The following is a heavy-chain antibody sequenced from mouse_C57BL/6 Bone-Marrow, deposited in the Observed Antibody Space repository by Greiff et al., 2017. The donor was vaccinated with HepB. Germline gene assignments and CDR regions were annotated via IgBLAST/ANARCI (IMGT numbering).Heavy chain of an antibody. CDR2: ISYDGSN. V-gene: IGHV3-6*01. J-gene: IGHJ1*03. CDR1: GYSITSGYY. CDR3: ASTTVVPWYFDV. Sequence: EVKLQESGPGLVKPSQSLSLTCSVTGYSITSGYYWNWIRQFPGNKLEWMGYISYDGSNNYNPSLKNRISITRGTSKNQFFLKLNSVTTEDTATYYCASTTVVPWYFDVWGTGTTVTVSS. D-gene: IGHD1-1*01.